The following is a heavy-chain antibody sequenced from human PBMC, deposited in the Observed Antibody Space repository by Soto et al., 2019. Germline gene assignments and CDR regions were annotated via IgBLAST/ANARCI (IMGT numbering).Heavy chain of an antibody. CDR2: INPSGGST. Sequence: QVQLVQSGAEVKKPGASVKVSCKASGYTFTSYYMHWVRQAPGQGLEWMGIINPSGGSTSYAQKFHGRVTMTRDTSTSTVYMELSSLRSEDTDVYYCGRALEDIVLVPTPHLDSWGQGTLVTVSS. J-gene: IGHJ4*02. CDR1: GYTFTSYY. V-gene: IGHV1-46*01. CDR3: GRALEDIVLVPTPHLDS. D-gene: IGHD2-2*01.